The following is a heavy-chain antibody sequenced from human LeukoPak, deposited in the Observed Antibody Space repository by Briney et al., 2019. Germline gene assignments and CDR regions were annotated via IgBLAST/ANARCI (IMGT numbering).Heavy chain of an antibody. Sequence: ASVKVSCKASGYTFTSYGISWVRQAPGQGLEWMGWISAYNGNTNYAQKLQGRVTMTTDTSTSTAYMELRSLRSDDTAVYDCARTLPTVTTIPNDYWGQGTLVTVSS. CDR1: GYTFTSYG. V-gene: IGHV1-18*01. CDR2: ISAYNGNT. J-gene: IGHJ4*02. CDR3: ARTLPTVTTIPNDY. D-gene: IGHD4-17*01.